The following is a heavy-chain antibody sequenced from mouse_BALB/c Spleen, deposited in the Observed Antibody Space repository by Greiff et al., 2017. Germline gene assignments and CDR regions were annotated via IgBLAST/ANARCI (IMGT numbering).Heavy chain of an antibody. CDR3: ARGGYDGYAMDD. CDR2: ISYSGST. V-gene: IGHV3-2*02. D-gene: IGHD2-2*01. CDR1: GYSITSDYA. J-gene: IGHJ4*01. Sequence: EVMLVESGPGLVKPSQSLSLTCTVTGYSITSDYAWNWIRQFPGNKLEWMGYISYSGSTSYNPSLKSRISITRDTSKNQFFLQLNSVTTEDTATYYCARGGYDGYAMDDWGEGTSVTVSP.